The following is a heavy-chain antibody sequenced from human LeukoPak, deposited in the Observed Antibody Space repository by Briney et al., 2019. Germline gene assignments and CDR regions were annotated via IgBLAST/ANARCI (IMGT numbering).Heavy chain of an antibody. CDR1: GYTFTGYY. CDR3: AKVKARTYYYDSSGYYYLDY. CDR2: INPKSGGT. D-gene: IGHD3-22*01. V-gene: IGHV1-2*02. J-gene: IGHJ4*02. Sequence: ASVKVSCKASGYTFTGYYIHWVRQAPGQGLEWMGWINPKSGGTNYAQKFQGRVTMTRDTSISTAYMELSRLRSDDTAVYYCAKVKARTYYYDSSGYYYLDYWGQGTLVTVSS.